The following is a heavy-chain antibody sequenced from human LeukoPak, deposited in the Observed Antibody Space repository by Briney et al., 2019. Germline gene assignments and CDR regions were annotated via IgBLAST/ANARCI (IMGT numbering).Heavy chain of an antibody. D-gene: IGHD6-19*01. CDR2: INHSGGT. J-gene: IGHJ4*02. V-gene: IGHV4-34*01. CDR3: ARIPAVRSGWYRPFDY. Sequence: SETLSLTCAVYGGSFSGYYWSWIRQPPGKGLEWIGEINHSGGTNYNPSLKSRVTISVDTSKNQFSLKLSSVTAADTAVYYCARIPAVRSGWYRPFDYWGQGTLVTVSS. CDR1: GGSFSGYY.